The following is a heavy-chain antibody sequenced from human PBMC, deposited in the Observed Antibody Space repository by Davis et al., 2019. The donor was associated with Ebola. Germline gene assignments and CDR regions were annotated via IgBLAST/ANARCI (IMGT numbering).Heavy chain of an antibody. CDR3: ARAPKELFEYTNGWPHFDC. J-gene: IGHJ4*02. Sequence: ASVKVSCKASGYTFNNYGISWVRQAPGQEPEWMGWVSAYNGNTNYAQEVQGRVAMTTDTSTNTAYMELRSLKSDDPAVYYCARAPKELFEYTNGWPHFDCWGQGTLVTVSS. D-gene: IGHD2-8*01. CDR1: GYTFNNYG. CDR2: VSAYNGNT. V-gene: IGHV1-18*04.